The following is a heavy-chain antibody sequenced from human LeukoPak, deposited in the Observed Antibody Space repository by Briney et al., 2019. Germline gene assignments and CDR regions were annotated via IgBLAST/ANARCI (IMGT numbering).Heavy chain of an antibody. J-gene: IGHJ4*02. CDR3: VSRSAVAGIDY. CDR2: ISYDGSNK. D-gene: IGHD6-19*01. V-gene: IGHV3-30*03. CDR1: GFTFSSYG. Sequence: GRSLRLSCAASGFTFSSYGMHWVRQAPGKGLEWVAVISYDGSNKYYADSVKGRFTISRDNSKNTLYLQMNSLRAEDTAVYYCVSRSAVAGIDYWGQETLVTVSS.